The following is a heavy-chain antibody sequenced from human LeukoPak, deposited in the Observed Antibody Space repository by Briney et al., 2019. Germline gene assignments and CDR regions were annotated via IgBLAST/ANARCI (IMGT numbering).Heavy chain of an antibody. CDR2: IYTSGST. Sequence: SETLSLTCTVSGGSISSYYWGWIRQPAGKGLEWIGRIYTSGSTNYNPSLKSRVTMSVDTSKNQFSLKLSSVTAADTAVYYCARVGCSSTSCYGGLDYWGQGTLVTVSS. J-gene: IGHJ4*02. V-gene: IGHV4-4*07. CDR1: GGSISSYY. D-gene: IGHD2-2*01. CDR3: ARVGCSSTSCYGGLDY.